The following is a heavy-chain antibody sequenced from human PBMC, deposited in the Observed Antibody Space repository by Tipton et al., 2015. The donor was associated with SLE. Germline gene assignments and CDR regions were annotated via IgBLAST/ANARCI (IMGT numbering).Heavy chain of an antibody. V-gene: IGHV4-39*07. Sequence: TLSLTCSVSSGSISTSSSSWGWIRQPPGKGLEWIGNVYYSGTTNYNPSLKSRVTLSVDTSKSQFSLRLTSVTAADTAVYYCARGRHIVVVIPGGRDYGLDVWGQGTTVTVSS. CDR1: SGSISTSSSS. J-gene: IGHJ6*02. D-gene: IGHD2-21*01. CDR3: ARGRHIVVVIPGGRDYGLDV. CDR2: VYYSGTT.